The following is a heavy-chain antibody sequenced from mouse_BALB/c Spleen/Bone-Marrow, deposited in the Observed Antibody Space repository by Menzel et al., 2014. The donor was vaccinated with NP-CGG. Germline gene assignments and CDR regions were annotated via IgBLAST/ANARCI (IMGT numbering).Heavy chain of an antibody. D-gene: IGHD2-4*01. Sequence: VQLQQSGAELVKPGASVKLSCTASGFTIKDTYMHWVEQRPEQGLEWIGRIDPANGNTKYDPKFQGKATITADTSSNTAYLQLSSLTSDDTAVYYSTRYPYDDGGGDYWGQGTTLTVSS. CDR2: IDPANGNT. CDR3: TRYPYDDGGGDY. J-gene: IGHJ2*01. V-gene: IGHV14-3*02. CDR1: GFTIKDTY.